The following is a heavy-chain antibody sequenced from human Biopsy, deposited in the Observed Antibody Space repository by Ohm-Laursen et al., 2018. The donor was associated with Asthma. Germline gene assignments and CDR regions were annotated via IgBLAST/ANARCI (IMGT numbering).Heavy chain of an antibody. D-gene: IGHD3-10*01. J-gene: IGHJ6*02. Sequence: GTLSLTCSVSGGSVSTGSYYWSWIRQPPGKGLEWLGYIYYTGSDNYNPSLKSRVTISVDTSKNQFSLRLNSVTAADTAVYYCARGPNYHGSGRAPIGMDVWGQGTTVTVSS. CDR1: GGSVSTGSYY. CDR3: ARGPNYHGSGRAPIGMDV. CDR2: IYYTGSD. V-gene: IGHV4-61*01.